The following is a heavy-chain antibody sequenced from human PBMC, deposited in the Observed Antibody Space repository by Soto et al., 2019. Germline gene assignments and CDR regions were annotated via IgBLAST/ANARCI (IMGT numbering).Heavy chain of an antibody. Sequence: SETLSLTCTVSGGSISSDDYYWSWIRQAPGKGLEWIGYIYYNGNAYYNPSLKSRVTISVDTSKNQFSLKLNSVTAADTAVYSCARVVFDILTGPSSYYFDYWGRGTLVTVSS. CDR3: ARVVFDILTGPSSYYFDY. D-gene: IGHD3-9*01. CDR2: IYYNGNA. V-gene: IGHV4-30-4*01. J-gene: IGHJ4*02. CDR1: GGSISSDDYY.